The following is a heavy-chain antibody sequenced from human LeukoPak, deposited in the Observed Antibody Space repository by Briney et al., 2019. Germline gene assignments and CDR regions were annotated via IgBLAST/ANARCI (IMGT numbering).Heavy chain of an antibody. J-gene: IGHJ4*02. D-gene: IGHD1-14*01. CDR2: ISYDGINK. Sequence: GGSLRLSCAASGFTFSSYSMHWVRQAPGKGLEWVAVISYDGINKYYPDSVKGRFTISRDNSKNTLYLQMNSLRTEDTAVYSCARLGTTTGYYFDFWGQGTLVTVSS. CDR3: ARLGTTTGYYFDF. CDR1: GFTFSSYS. V-gene: IGHV3-30*03.